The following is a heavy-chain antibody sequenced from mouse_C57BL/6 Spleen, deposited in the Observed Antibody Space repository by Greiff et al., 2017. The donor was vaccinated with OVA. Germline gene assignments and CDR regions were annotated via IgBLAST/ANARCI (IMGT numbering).Heavy chain of an antibody. V-gene: IGHV1-26*01. Sequence: EVQLQQSGPELVKPGASVKISCKASGYTFTDYYMNWVKQSHGKSLEWIGDINPNNGGTSYNQKFKGKATLTVDKSSSTAYMELRSLTSEDSAVYYCARSGYVVYFDYWGQGTTLTVSS. J-gene: IGHJ2*01. D-gene: IGHD3-1*01. CDR3: ARSGYVVYFDY. CDR1: GYTFTDYY. CDR2: INPNNGGT.